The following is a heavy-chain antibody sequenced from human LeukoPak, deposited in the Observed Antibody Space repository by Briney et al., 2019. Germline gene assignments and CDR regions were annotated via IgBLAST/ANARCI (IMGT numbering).Heavy chain of an antibody. CDR2: IYSGGST. V-gene: IGHV3-53*01. Sequence: GGSLRLSCAASGFTVSGNYMSWVRQAPGKGLEWVSVIYSGGSTYYADSVKGRFTISRDNSRNTLYLQMNSLGVEDTAVYYCARVGLRESGYIYYWGQGTLITVSS. CDR3: ARVGLRESGYIYY. CDR1: GFTVSGNY. D-gene: IGHD3-16*01. J-gene: IGHJ4*02.